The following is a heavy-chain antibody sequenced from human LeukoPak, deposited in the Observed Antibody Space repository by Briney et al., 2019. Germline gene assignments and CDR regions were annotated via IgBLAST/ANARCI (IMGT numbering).Heavy chain of an antibody. J-gene: IGHJ5*02. D-gene: IGHD3-9*01. CDR3: ARDPLIDYDILTGANWFDP. Sequence: GGSLRLSCAASGFTFSSYSMNWVRQAPGKGLEWVSSISSSSSYIYYADSVKGRFTISRDNAKNSLYLQMNSLRAEDTAVYYCARDPLIDYDILTGANWFDPWGQGTLVTVSS. CDR2: ISSSSSYI. CDR1: GFTFSSYS. V-gene: IGHV3-21*01.